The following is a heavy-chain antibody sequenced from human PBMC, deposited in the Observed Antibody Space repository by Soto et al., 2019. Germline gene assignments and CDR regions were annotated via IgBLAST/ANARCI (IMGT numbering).Heavy chain of an antibody. D-gene: IGHD2-2*01. Sequence: GGSLRLSCAASGFTFSSYSMNWVRQAPGKGLEWVSSISSSSSYIYYADSVKGRFTISRDNAKNSLYLQMNSLRAEDTAVYYCARDVPAASESIFDYWGQGTLVTVSS. J-gene: IGHJ4*02. CDR1: GFTFSSYS. CDR3: ARDVPAASESIFDY. V-gene: IGHV3-21*01. CDR2: ISSSSSYI.